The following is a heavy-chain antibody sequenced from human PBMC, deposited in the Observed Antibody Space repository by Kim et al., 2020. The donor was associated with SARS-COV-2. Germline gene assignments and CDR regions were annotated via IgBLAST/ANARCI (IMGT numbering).Heavy chain of an antibody. CDR3: AKDLHSSSAYDYGMDV. V-gene: IGHV3-23*01. D-gene: IGHD3-10*01. CDR2: ISSSGGST. CDR1: GFTFSSYA. J-gene: IGHJ6*02. Sequence: GGSLRLSCAASGFTFSSYAMNWVRQAPGKGLEWVSVISSSGGSTYYADSVKGRFTISRDNSKSTLYIQMNSLRAEDTAVYYCAKDLHSSSAYDYGMDVWGQGTTITVSS.